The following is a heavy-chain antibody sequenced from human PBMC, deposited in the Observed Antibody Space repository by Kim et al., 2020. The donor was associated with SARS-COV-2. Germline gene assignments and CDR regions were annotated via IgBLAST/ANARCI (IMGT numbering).Heavy chain of an antibody. Sequence: GGSLRLSCAAYGFSFSNAWMTWVRQAPGKGLEWVGRIKSTLDGGTTDYAAPLKGRFTISRDDSKTTLYLQMNSLKTEDTAVYYCTTDLSVTRFDYWGQGT. CDR3: TTDLSVTRFDY. CDR2: IKSTLDGGTT. CDR1: GFSFSNAW. V-gene: IGHV3-15*01. D-gene: IGHD4-17*01. J-gene: IGHJ4*02.